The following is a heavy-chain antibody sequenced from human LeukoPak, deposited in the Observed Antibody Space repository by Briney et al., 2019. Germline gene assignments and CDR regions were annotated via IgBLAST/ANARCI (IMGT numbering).Heavy chain of an antibody. V-gene: IGHV4-34*01. CDR3: ARRSSSSGCYGY. CDR1: GGSFSGYY. D-gene: IGHD6-6*01. CDR2: INHSGST. J-gene: IGHJ4*02. Sequence: SETLSLTCAVYGGSFSGYYWSWIRQPPGKGLEWIGEINHSGSTNYNPSLKSRVTISVDTSKNQFSLKLSSVTAADTAVYYCARRSSSSGCYGYWGQGTLVTVSS.